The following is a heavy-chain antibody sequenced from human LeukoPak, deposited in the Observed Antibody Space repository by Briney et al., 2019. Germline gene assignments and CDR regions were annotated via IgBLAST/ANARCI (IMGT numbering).Heavy chain of an antibody. J-gene: IGHJ4*02. CDR2: IYYSGST. V-gene: IGHV4-39*01. CDR1: GGSISSSSYY. CDR3: ARHGPRYSSSWYLVY. Sequence: SETLSLTCTVSGGSISSSSYYWGWIRRPPGKGLEWIGSIYYSGSTYYNPSLKSRVTISVDTSKNQFSLKLSSVTAADTAVYYCARHGPRYSSSWYLVYWGQGTLVTVSS. D-gene: IGHD6-13*01.